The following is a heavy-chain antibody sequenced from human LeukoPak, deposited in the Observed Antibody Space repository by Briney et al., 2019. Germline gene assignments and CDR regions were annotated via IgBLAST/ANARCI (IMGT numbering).Heavy chain of an antibody. CDR2: IDNAGSIT. CDR1: GFTFSNYW. Sequence: GGSLRLSCAASGFTFSNYWIHWVRQAPGKGLVWVSRIDNAGSITTYADSVKGRFTIFRDNAENTLYLLMNSLRVEDTAVYYCVRSAFHAGSGNYYDYWGQGTLVTVSS. V-gene: IGHV3-74*03. D-gene: IGHD3-22*01. J-gene: IGHJ4*02. CDR3: VRSAFHAGSGNYYDY.